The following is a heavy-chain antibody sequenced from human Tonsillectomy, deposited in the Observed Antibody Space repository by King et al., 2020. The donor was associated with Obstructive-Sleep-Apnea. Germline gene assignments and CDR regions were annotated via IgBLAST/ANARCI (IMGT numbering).Heavy chain of an antibody. V-gene: IGHV3-7*01. D-gene: IGHD5-18*01. J-gene: IGHJ3*02. Sequence: VQLVESGGGLVQPGGSLRLSCAASGFTFSSYWMSWVRQAPGKGLECVANIKQDGSEKYYVDSVKGRFTISRDNAKNALYLQMNSLRAEDKAVYYCARDLGKLWRYDAFDIWGQGTMVTVSS. CDR2: IKQDGSEK. CDR3: ARDLGKLWRYDAFDI. CDR1: GFTFSSYW.